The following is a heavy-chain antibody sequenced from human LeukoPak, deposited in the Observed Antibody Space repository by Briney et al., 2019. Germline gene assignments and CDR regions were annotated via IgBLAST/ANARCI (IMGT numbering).Heavy chain of an antibody. CDR3: ARWVGATTPLIPTFDY. CDR1: GYTFTSYG. CDR2: ISAYNGNT. J-gene: IGHJ4*02. V-gene: IGHV1-18*01. D-gene: IGHD1-26*01. Sequence: ASVKVSCKASGYTFTSYGISWVRQAPGQRLEWMGWISAYNGNTNYAQKLQGRVTMTTDTSTSTAYMELRSLRSDDTAVYYCARWVGATTPLIPTFDYWGQGTLVTVSS.